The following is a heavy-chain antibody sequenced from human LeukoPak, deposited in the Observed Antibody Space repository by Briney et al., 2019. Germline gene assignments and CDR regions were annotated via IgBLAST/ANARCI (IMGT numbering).Heavy chain of an antibody. CDR2: IYYSGST. CDR1: GGSISSGGYY. D-gene: IGHD4-11*01. V-gene: IGHV4-39*01. Sequence: PSETLSLTCTVSGGSISSGGYYWGWIRQPPGKGLEWIGSIYYSGSTYYNPFLKSRVTISVDTSKNQFSLKLSSVTAADTAVYYCARHRYSNSPDDGWGQGTLVTVSS. CDR3: ARHRYSNSPDDG. J-gene: IGHJ4*02.